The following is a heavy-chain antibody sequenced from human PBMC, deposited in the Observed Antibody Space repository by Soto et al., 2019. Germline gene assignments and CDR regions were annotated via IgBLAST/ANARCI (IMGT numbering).Heavy chain of an antibody. V-gene: IGHV5-51*01. Sequence: PGESLKISCKGSGYSFAIYWIAWVRPMPGKGLEWMGVIYPINSDTRYSPSFQGQVTISADKSINTAYLQWSSLKASDTAMYYCARQDGDGLYYFDYWGQGTPVTVSS. CDR2: IYPINSDT. D-gene: IGHD4-17*01. J-gene: IGHJ4*02. CDR1: GYSFAIYW. CDR3: ARQDGDGLYYFDY.